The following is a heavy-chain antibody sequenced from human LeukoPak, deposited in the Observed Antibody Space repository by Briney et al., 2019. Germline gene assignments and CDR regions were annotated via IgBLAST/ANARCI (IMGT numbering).Heavy chain of an antibody. J-gene: IGHJ4*02. CDR3: ARDGGGYDWDLDY. CDR1: GFTFSSYS. V-gene: IGHV3-21*01. Sequence: KPGGSLRLSCAASGFTFSSYSMNWVRQAPGKGLEWVSSISSSSSYIYYADSVKGRFTTSRDNAKNSLYLQMNSLRAEDTAVYYCARDGGGYDWDLDYWGQGTLVTVSS. CDR2: ISSSSSYI. D-gene: IGHD5-12*01.